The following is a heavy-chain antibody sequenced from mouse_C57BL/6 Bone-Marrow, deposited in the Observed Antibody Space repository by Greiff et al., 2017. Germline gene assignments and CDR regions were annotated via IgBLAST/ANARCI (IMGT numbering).Heavy chain of an antibody. CDR3: ASYSPWYFDV. Sequence: QVQLKESGPELVKPGASVKLSCKASGYTFTSYEINWVKQRPGQGLEWVGWIHPSDGSTKYNEKFKGKAPLTVDTATSTAYLELHSRTSEDSAVYVCASYSPWYFDVWGTGTTVTVAA. CDR1: GYTFTSYE. V-gene: IGHV1-85*01. D-gene: IGHD2-12*01. J-gene: IGHJ1*03. CDR2: IHPSDGST.